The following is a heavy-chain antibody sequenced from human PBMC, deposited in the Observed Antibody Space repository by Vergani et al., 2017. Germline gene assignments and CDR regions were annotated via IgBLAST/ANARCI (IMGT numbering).Heavy chain of an antibody. D-gene: IGHD2-15*01. CDR3: AKEDCSGGSCYLSLNAFDI. CDR2: IKQDGSEK. V-gene: IGHV3-7*03. J-gene: IGHJ3*02. CDR1: GFTFSSYW. Sequence: VQLVESGGGVVQPGRSLRLSCAASGFTFSSYWMSWVRQAPGKGLEWVANIKQDGSEKYYVDSVKGRFTISRDNAKNSLYLQMNSLRAEDTAVYYCAKEDCSGGSCYLSLNAFDIWGQGTMVTVSS.